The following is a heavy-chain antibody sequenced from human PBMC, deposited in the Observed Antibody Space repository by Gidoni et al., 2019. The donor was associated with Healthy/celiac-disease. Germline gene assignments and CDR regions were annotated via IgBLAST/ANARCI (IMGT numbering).Heavy chain of an antibody. CDR3: TITTLTTVVTPEDEYFQH. V-gene: IGHV3-73*02. D-gene: IGHD4-17*01. Sequence: EVQLVESGGGMVQPGGSRKLSCAASGLTFSGSAMHWVRQASGKGLEWFGRIRSKANSYATAYAASVKGRFTISRDDSKNTAYLQMNSLKTEDTAVYYCTITTLTTVVTPEDEYFQHWGQGTLVTVSS. CDR1: GLTFSGSA. CDR2: IRSKANSYAT. J-gene: IGHJ1*01.